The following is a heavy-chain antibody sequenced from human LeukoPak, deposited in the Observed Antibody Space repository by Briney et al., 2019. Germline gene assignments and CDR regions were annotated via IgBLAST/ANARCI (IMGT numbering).Heavy chain of an antibody. Sequence: SQTLSLTSTDPVGSTRTGSYYCSSIRHPAGKGLEWIGRIYTSGSTNYNPSLKSRVTISVDTSKNQFSLKLSSVTAADTAVYYCARDRFPNYYMDVWGKGTTVTVSS. CDR2: IYTSGST. D-gene: IGHD3-10*01. J-gene: IGHJ6*03. CDR3: ARDRFPNYYMDV. V-gene: IGHV4-61*02. CDR1: VGSTRTGSYY.